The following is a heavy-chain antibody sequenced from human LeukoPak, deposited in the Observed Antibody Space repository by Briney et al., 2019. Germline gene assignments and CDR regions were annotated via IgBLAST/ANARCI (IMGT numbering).Heavy chain of an antibody. CDR2: INPNSGGT. V-gene: IGHV1-2*02. J-gene: IGHJ6*02. D-gene: IGHD4-11*01. Sequence: ASVKVSCKASGYTFTSYYMHWVRQAPGQGLEWMGWINPNSGGTNYAQKFQGRLTMTRDTSISTAYMELSRLRSDDTAVYYCARERPADYSNYLPNAYYYYGMDVWGQGTTVTVSS. CDR1: GYTFTSYY. CDR3: ARERPADYSNYLPNAYYYYGMDV.